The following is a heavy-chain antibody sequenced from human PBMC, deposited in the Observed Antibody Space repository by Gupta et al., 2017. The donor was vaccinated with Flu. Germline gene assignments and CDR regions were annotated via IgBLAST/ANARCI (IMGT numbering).Heavy chain of an antibody. CDR2: INTDGIST. Sequence: TFSSYWMHWVRQAPGKGLVWVSRINTDGISTSSADSVKGRFTISRDNAKNTLYLQMNSLRVEDTAVYFCARDYCGGDCLPIDAFDVWGQGTMVTVSP. D-gene: IGHD2-21*02. CDR3: ARDYCGGDCLPIDAFDV. J-gene: IGHJ3*01. V-gene: IGHV3-74*01. CDR1: TFSSYW.